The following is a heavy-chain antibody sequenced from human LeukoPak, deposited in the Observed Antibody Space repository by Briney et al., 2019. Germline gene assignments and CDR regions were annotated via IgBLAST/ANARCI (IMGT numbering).Heavy chain of an antibody. CDR3: ARVLGSSSEFDY. Sequence: GASVKVSFKASGYTFTVYYMHWVRQAPGQGLEWMGWINPNSGGTNYSQKFQGRVTMTRDTSISTAYMELSRLRSDDTAVYYCARVLGSSSEFDYWGQGTLVTVSS. D-gene: IGHD6-6*01. CDR1: GYTFTVYY. CDR2: INPNSGGT. J-gene: IGHJ4*02. V-gene: IGHV1-2*02.